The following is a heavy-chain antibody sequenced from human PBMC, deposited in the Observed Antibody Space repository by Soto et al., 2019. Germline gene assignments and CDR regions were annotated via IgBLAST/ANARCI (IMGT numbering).Heavy chain of an antibody. CDR3: ARGKYYDFWSGYSYFDY. CDR2: ISYDGSNK. Sequence: GGSLRLSCAASGFTFSSYAMHWVRQAPGKGLEWVAVISYDGSNKYYVDSVKGRFTISRDNSKNTLYLQMNSLRAEDTAVYYCARGKYYDFWSGYSYFDYWGQGTLVTVSS. J-gene: IGHJ4*02. CDR1: GFTFSSYA. D-gene: IGHD3-3*01. V-gene: IGHV3-30-3*01.